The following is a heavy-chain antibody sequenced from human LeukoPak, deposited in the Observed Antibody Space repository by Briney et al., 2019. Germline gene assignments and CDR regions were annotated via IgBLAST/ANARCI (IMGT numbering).Heavy chain of an antibody. Sequence: PGGSLRLSCAASGFTFSSYAMHWVRQAPGKGLEYVSAISSNGGSTYYANSVKGRFTISRDNSKNTLYLQMGSLRAEDMAVYYCARGGRGDYYYMDVWGKGTTVTVSS. J-gene: IGHJ6*03. CDR3: ARGGRGDYYYMDV. CDR1: GFTFSSYA. CDR2: ISSNGGST. D-gene: IGHD1-26*01. V-gene: IGHV3-64*01.